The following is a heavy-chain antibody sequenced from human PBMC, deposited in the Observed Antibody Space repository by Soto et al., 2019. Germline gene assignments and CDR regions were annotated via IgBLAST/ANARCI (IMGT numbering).Heavy chain of an antibody. V-gene: IGHV3-9*01. Sequence: PGGSLRLSCAASGFTFDDYAMHWVRQAPGKGLEWVSGISWNSGSIGYADSVKGRFTISRDNAKNSLYLQMNSLRAEDTALYYCAKSYSPVVIGHDAFDIWGQGTMVTVSS. CDR3: AKSYSPVVIGHDAFDI. CDR2: ISWNSGSI. J-gene: IGHJ3*02. CDR1: GFTFDDYA. D-gene: IGHD1-26*01.